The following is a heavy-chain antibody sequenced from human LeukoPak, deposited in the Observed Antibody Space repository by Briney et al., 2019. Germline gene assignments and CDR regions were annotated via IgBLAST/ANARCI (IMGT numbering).Heavy chain of an antibody. CDR1: GYTFTSYG. J-gene: IGHJ5*02. CDR3: ASQRRLGYCSSTSCYYSNWFDP. V-gene: IGHV1-18*01. Sequence: GASVKVSCKASGYTFTSYGISWVRQAPGQGLEWMGWISAYNGNTNYARKLQGRVTMTTDTSTSTAYMELRSLRSDDTAVYYCASQRRLGYCSSTSCYYSNWFDPWGQGTLVTVSS. D-gene: IGHD2-2*01. CDR2: ISAYNGNT.